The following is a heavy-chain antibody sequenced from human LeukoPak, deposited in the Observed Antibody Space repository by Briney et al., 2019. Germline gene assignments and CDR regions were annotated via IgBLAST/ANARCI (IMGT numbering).Heavy chain of an antibody. V-gene: IGHV1-2*02. CDR2: INPNSGGT. CDR1: GYTFTGYY. CDR3: ARGPGGYYDSSGYSGALDY. D-gene: IGHD3-22*01. J-gene: IGHJ4*02. Sequence: GASVKVSCKASGYTFTGYYMHWVRQAPGQGLEWMGWINPNSGGTNYAQKFQGRVTMTRVTSISTAYMELSRLRSDDTAVYYCARGPGGYYDSSGYSGALDYWGQGTLVTVSS.